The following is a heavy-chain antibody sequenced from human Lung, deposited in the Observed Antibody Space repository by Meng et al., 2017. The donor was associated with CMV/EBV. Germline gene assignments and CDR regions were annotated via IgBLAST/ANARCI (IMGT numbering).Heavy chain of an antibody. Sequence: SLKISCAASGFTFDDYVMHWVRQAPGKGLEWVSGINRDCGSIGYADSVKGRFTISRDNAKNTLYLQMNSLRAEDTAMYYCAKASGYSCDLYKIDYWGQGXMVTVSS. CDR3: AKASGYSCDLYKIDY. V-gene: IGHV3-9*01. D-gene: IGHD6-19*01. CDR1: GFTFDDYV. CDR2: INRDCGSI. J-gene: IGHJ4*02.